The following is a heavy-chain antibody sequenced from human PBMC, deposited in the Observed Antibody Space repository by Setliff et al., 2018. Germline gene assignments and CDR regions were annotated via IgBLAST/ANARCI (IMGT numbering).Heavy chain of an antibody. CDR3: ARRRYYYDSSGYRWGGFYFDY. CDR2: INPNSGGT. J-gene: IGHJ4*02. V-gene: IGHV1-2*04. Sequence: VASVKVSCKASGYTFTGYYMHWVRQAPGRGLEWMGWINPNSGGTNHAQKFQGWVTMTRDTSISTAYMELSRLRSDDTAVYYCARRRYYYDSSGYRWGGFYFDYWGQGTLVTVS. D-gene: IGHD3-22*01. CDR1: GYTFTGYY.